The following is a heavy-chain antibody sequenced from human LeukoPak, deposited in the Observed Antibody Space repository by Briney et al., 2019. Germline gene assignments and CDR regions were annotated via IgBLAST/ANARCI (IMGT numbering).Heavy chain of an antibody. CDR1: GGSISSGGYY. CDR2: IYYSGST. V-gene: IGHV4-31*03. D-gene: IGHD2-15*01. J-gene: IGHJ5*02. CDR3: ARVVGCSGGSCNKWFDP. Sequence: PSQTLSLTCTVSGGSISSGGYYWSWIRQHPGKGLEWIGYIYYSGSTYYNPSLKSRVTISVDTSKNQFSLKLSSVTAADTAVYYCARVVGCSGGSCNKWFDPWGQGTLATVSS.